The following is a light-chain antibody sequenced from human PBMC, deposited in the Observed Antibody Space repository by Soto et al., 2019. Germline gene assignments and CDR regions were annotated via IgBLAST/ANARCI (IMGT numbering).Light chain of an antibody. V-gene: IGLV2-14*01. Sequence: QSALTQPASVSGSPGQSITISCTGTSNDVGGYDYVYWYHQHPGKAPQLMIYDVSYWPSGVSNRFSGSKSGNTASLTISGLQAEDEAKYYCSSYTSSSTYVVFGGGTKVTVL. CDR1: SNDVGGYDY. CDR2: DVS. CDR3: SSYTSSSTYVV. J-gene: IGLJ2*01.